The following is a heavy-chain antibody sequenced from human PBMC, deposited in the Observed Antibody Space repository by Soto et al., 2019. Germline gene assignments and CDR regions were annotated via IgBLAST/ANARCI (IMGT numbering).Heavy chain of an antibody. D-gene: IGHD3-9*01. CDR1: GFTFSSYG. J-gene: IGHJ4*02. V-gene: IGHV3-33*01. CDR3: ARVGSDYDILTGYYIELYFDY. CDR2: IWYDGSNK. Sequence: SLRLSCSASGFTFSSYGMHWVRQAPGKGLEWVAVIWYDGSNKYYADSVKGRFTISRDNSKNTLYLQMNSLRAEDTAVYYCARVGSDYDILTGYYIELYFDYWGQGTLVTVSS.